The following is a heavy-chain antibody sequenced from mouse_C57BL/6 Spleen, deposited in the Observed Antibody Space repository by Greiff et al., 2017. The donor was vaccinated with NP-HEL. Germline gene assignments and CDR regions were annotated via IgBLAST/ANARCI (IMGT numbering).Heavy chain of an antibody. J-gene: IGHJ2*01. D-gene: IGHD2-5*01. CDR1: GYTFTSYW. CDR2: IDPSDSYT. Sequence: QVQLQQPGAELVRPGISVKLSCKASGYTFTSYWMHWVKQRPGQGLEWIGVIDPSDSYTNYNQKFKGKATLTVETSSSTAYMQLSSLTSEDSAVYYCSRSKAYYSNYGYYFDYWGQGTTLTVSS. V-gene: IGHV1-59*01. CDR3: SRSKAYYSNYGYYFDY.